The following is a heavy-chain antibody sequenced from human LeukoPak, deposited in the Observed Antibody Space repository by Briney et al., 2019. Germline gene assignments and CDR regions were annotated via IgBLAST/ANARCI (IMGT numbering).Heavy chain of an antibody. V-gene: IGHV3-30*04. CDR3: ARAGGMAVPSL. D-gene: IGHD6-19*01. CDR1: GFTFSSYA. J-gene: IGHJ4*02. Sequence: GRSLRLSCAASGFTFSSYAMHWVRQAPGKGLEWVAVISYDGSNKYYADSVKGRFTISRDNSKNTLYLQMNSLRAEDTAVYYCARAGGMAVPSLWGQGTLVTVSS. CDR2: ISYDGSNK.